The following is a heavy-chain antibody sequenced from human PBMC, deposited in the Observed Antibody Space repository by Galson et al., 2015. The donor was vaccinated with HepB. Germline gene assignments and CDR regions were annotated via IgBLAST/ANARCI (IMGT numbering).Heavy chain of an antibody. D-gene: IGHD2-21*01. V-gene: IGHV7-4-1*02. J-gene: IGHJ2*01. CDR1: GYTFTSYA. CDR2: INTNTGNP. Sequence: SVKVSCKASGYTFTSYAMNWVRQAPGQGPEWMGWINTNTGNPTYAQGFTGRFVFSLDTSVSTAYLQISSLKAEDTAVYYCARGDDSVGITPYWYFDLWGRGTLVTVSS. CDR3: ARGDDSVGITPYWYFDL.